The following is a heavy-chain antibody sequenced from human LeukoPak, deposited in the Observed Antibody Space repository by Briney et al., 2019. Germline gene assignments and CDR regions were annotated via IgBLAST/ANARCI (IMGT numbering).Heavy chain of an antibody. CDR1: GYTFTSYG. CDR3: ARVDYGGNILDY. D-gene: IGHD4-23*01. J-gene: IGHJ4*02. CDR2: ISTYNGNT. Sequence: ASVKVSCKASGYTFTSYGISWVRQAPGQGLEWMGWISTYNGNTNYEQKFQGRVTMTTDTSTSTAYMELRSLRSDDTAVYYCARVDYGGNILDYWGQGTLVTVSS. V-gene: IGHV1-18*01.